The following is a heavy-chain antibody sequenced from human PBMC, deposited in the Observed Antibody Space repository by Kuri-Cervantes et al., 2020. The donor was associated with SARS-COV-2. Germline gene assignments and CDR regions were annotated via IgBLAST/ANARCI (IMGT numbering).Heavy chain of an antibody. CDR2: INHSGST. Sequence: SETLSLTCAVYGGSFSGYYWSWIRQPPGKGLEWIGEINHSGSTNYNPSLKSRVTISVDTSKNQFSLKLSSVTAPDTAVYYCARAFGTGQFDYWGQGRLVTVSS. CDR1: GGSFSGYY. V-gene: IGHV4-34*01. J-gene: IGHJ4*02. CDR3: ARAFGTGQFDY. D-gene: IGHD2-8*02.